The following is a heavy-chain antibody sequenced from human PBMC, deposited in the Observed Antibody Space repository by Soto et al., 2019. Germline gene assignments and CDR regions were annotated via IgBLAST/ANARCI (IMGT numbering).Heavy chain of an antibody. Sequence: QLQLQESGSGLVKPSQTLSLTCAVSGGSISGTTYSWSWIRQPPGQGLEWIGYIYDSGNTYYNTSLKRQFSISVDSSKNQFSLKLSSVPAADTAVYYCARGQGAAAGHSNFDYWGQGALVTVSS. CDR2: IYDSGNT. V-gene: IGHV4-30-2*01. J-gene: IGHJ4*02. CDR3: ARGQGAAAGHSNFDY. D-gene: IGHD6-13*01. CDR1: GGSISGTTYS.